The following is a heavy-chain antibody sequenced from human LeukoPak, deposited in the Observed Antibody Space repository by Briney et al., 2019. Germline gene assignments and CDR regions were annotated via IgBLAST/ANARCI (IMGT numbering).Heavy chain of an antibody. V-gene: IGHV4-59*01. J-gene: IGHJ3*02. CDR2: ISYSETT. D-gene: IGHD5/OR15-5a*01. Sequence: PSETLSLTCTVSGGSISSFYWSWIRQPPGKGLEYIGYISYSETTSYGPSLTSRVTISVDTSKNQFSLKLTSVTAADTAVYYCARDKGLPQAFDIWGQGTMVTVSS. CDR3: ARDKGLPQAFDI. CDR1: GGSISSFY.